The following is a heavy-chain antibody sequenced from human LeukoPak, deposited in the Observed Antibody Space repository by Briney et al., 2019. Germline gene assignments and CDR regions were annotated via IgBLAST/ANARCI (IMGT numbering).Heavy chain of an antibody. J-gene: IGHJ4*02. V-gene: IGHV3-49*04. D-gene: IGHD3-22*01. Sequence: GGSLRLSCTASGFTFGDYAMSWVRKAPGQGPEWVGFIRSKAYGGTTEYAASVKGRFTISRDDSKSIAYLQMNSLKTEDTAVYYCTRYYYDSSGYSSAFDYWGQGTLVTVSS. CDR2: IRSKAYGGTT. CDR3: TRYYYDSSGYSSAFDY. CDR1: GFTFGDYA.